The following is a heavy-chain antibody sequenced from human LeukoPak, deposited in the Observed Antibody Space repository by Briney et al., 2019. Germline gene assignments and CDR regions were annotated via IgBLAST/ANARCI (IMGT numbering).Heavy chain of an antibody. CDR2: INPNSGGT. D-gene: IGHD5-12*01. J-gene: IGHJ5*02. V-gene: IGHV1-2*02. CDR1: GYTFTGYY. Sequence: ASVKVSCKASGYTFTGYYMRWVRQAPGQGLEWMGWINPNSGGTNYAQKFQGRVTMTRDTSISTAYMELSRLRSDDTAVYYCARAYSGYDRRFDPWGQGTLVTVSS. CDR3: ARAYSGYDRRFDP.